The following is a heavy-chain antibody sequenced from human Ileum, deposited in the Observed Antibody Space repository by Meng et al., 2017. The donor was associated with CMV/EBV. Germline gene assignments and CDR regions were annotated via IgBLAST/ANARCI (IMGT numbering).Heavy chain of an antibody. V-gene: IGHV3-30-3*01. CDR1: GFTFNNYG. J-gene: IGHJ4*02. CDR3: ARAFGPYCYFPDN. CDR2: ISHDGDNK. D-gene: IGHD3-22*01. Sequence: GESLKISCEASGFTFNNYGVHWVRQAPGKGLEWLTIISHDGDNKNYADSVRGRFIISRDNSKNTVYLQVDSLRLEDTGVYFCARAFGPYCYFPDNWCQGTLVTVSS.